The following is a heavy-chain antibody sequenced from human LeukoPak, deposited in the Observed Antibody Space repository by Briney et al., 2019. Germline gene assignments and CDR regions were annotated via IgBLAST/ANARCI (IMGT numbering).Heavy chain of an antibody. Sequence: KPSETLSLTCTVSGGSISSYYWSWIRQPPGKGLEWIGFLSYSGTSNYNPSLKSRVTISLDTSKNQLSLKLSSVTAADTAVYYCARMQGPRYFDLWGRGTLVTVSS. CDR2: LSYSGTS. J-gene: IGHJ2*01. V-gene: IGHV4-59*08. CDR1: GGSISSYY. CDR3: ARMQGPRYFDL.